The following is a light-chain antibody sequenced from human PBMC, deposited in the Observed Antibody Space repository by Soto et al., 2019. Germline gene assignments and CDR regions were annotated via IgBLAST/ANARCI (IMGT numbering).Light chain of an antibody. CDR1: QGISSY. CDR2: AAS. CDR3: QQYYSYPFT. Sequence: AIRMTQSPSSFSASTGDRVTITCRASQGISSYLAWYQQKPGKAPKLLIYAASTLQSGVPSRFSGRRSGTDLPLTISCQQSEDSANYYCQQYYSYPFTFGEGTRLEIK. J-gene: IGKJ5*01. V-gene: IGKV1-8*01.